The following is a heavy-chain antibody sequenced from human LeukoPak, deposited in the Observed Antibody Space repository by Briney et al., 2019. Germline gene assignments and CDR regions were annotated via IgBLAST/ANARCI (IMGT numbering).Heavy chain of an antibody. D-gene: IGHD3-22*01. V-gene: IGHV3-74*03. CDR3: AKDWANYYDSSGYSAFDY. CDR2: INGDGSST. Sequence: GGSLRLSCAASGFTFSSYWMHWVRQVPGKGLVWVSRINGDGSSTMYADSVKGRFTISRDNAKNTLYLQMNSLRAEDTAVYYCAKDWANYYDSSGYSAFDYWGQGTLVTVSS. J-gene: IGHJ4*02. CDR1: GFTFSSYW.